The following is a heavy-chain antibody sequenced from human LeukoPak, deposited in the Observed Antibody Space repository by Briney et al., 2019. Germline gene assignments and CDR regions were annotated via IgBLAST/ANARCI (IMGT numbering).Heavy chain of an antibody. Sequence: GGSLRLPCAASGFTFTIHGFHWVRQAPGKGLEWVSAISGSGGSTYYADSVKGRFTISRDNSKNTLYLQMNSLRAEDTAVYYCAKDRRQYYYDSSAYDYWGQGTLVTVSS. D-gene: IGHD3-22*01. CDR3: AKDRRQYYYDSSAYDY. CDR2: ISGSGGST. J-gene: IGHJ4*02. V-gene: IGHV3-23*01. CDR1: GFTFTIHG.